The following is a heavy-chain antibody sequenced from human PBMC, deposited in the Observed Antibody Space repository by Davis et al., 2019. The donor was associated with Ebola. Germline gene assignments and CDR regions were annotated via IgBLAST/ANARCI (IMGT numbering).Heavy chain of an antibody. CDR3: ARVRGDGTTLAFDI. Sequence: PGGSLRLSCAASGFTFSDYYMSWIRQAPGKGLEWVSSISSSSSYIYYADSVKGRFTISRDNAKNSLYLQMNSLRAEDTAVYYCARVRGDGTTLAFDIWGQGTMVTVSS. CDR2: ISSSSSYI. CDR1: GFTFSDYY. J-gene: IGHJ3*02. V-gene: IGHV3-11*06. D-gene: IGHD1-1*01.